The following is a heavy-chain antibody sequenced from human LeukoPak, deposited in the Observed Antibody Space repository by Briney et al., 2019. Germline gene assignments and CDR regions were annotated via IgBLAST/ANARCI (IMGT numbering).Heavy chain of an antibody. D-gene: IGHD2-21*01. CDR1: GFTFSSYS. J-gene: IGHJ4*02. CDR2: ISSSYI. Sequence: PGGSLRLSCAASGFTFSSYSMNWVRQAPGKGLEWVSSISSSYIYYADSVKGRFTISRDNAKNSLYLQMNSLRAEDTAVYYCARGCGPPAVGYWGQGTLVTVSS. V-gene: IGHV3-21*01. CDR3: ARGCGPPAVGY.